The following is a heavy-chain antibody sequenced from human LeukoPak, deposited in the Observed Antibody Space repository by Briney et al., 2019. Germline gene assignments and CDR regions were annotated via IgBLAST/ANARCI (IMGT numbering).Heavy chain of an antibody. CDR2: IYPGDSDT. CDR1: GYSFTSYW. CDR3: ARASYYYDSSGYWYFDY. D-gene: IGHD3-22*01. J-gene: IGHJ4*02. Sequence: GESLKISCKGSGYSFTSYWIGWVRQMPGKGLEWMGIIYPGDSDTRYSPSFQGQVTISADKSISTAYPQWSSLKASDTAMYYCARASYYYDSSGYWYFDYWGQGTLVTVSS. V-gene: IGHV5-51*01.